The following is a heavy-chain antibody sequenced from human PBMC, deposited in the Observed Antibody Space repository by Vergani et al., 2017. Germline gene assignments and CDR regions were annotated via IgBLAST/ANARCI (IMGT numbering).Heavy chain of an antibody. J-gene: IGHJ4*02. CDR2: IRSKNDGGTS. V-gene: IGHV3-15*01. CDR3: YTDYHDY. CDR1: GITFKNAW. D-gene: IGHD2-2*02. Sequence: EVQVVESGGGLIKPGGSLRLSCVVSGITFKNAWLNWGRQAPGKGRDRIGRIRSKNDGGTSDYAAPLKGRFTISRDDSKDSAFLLVNNLKTEDTAVYFCYTDYHDYWGQGTLVTVSS.